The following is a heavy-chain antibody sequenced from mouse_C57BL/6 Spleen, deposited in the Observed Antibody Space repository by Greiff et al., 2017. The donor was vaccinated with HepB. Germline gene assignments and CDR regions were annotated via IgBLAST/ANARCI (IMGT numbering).Heavy chain of an antibody. CDR1: GYAFSSSW. CDR2: IYPGAGDT. CDR3: ARWGYYGPYYAMEY. V-gene: IGHV1-82*01. J-gene: IGHJ4*01. D-gene: IGHD1-1*01. Sequence: VQLQQSGPELVKPGASVKISCKASGYAFSSSWMNWVKQRPGKGLEWIGRIYPGAGDTNYNGKFKGQATLTADKSSSTAYLQHSSLTSEESAVYFCARWGYYGPYYAMEYWGQGTSVT.